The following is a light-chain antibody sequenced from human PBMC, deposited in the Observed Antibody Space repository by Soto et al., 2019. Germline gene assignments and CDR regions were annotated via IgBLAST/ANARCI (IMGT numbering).Light chain of an antibody. V-gene: IGLV3-21*02. Sequence: SYELTQPPSVSVAPGQTARISCGGDNIGIKTVHWYQQKPGQAPILVVYDDSDRPSGIPERFSGSNSGNTATLTISRVEAGDEADYFCQVWGTSDHPGVVFGGGTKLTVL. J-gene: IGLJ2*01. CDR3: QVWGTSDHPGVV. CDR1: NIGIKT. CDR2: DDS.